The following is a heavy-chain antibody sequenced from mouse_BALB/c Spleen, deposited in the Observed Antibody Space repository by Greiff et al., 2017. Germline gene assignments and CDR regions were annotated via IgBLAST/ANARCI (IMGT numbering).Heavy chain of an antibody. V-gene: IGHV1-5*01. J-gene: IGHJ3*01. CDR3: TREEASGSSSWFAY. CDR1: GYSFTSYW. D-gene: IGHD1-1*01. Sequence: EVQLQQSGTVLARPGASVKMSCKASGYSFTSYWMHWVKQRPGQGLEWIGAIYPGNSDTSYNQKFKGKAKLTAVTSASTAYMELSSLTNEDSAVYYCTREEASGSSSWFAYWGQGTLVTVSA. CDR2: IYPGNSDT.